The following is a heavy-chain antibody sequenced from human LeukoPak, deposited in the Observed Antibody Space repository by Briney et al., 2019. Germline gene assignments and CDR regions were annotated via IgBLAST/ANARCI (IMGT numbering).Heavy chain of an antibody. J-gene: IGHJ4*02. CDR1: GGSISRGSYY. D-gene: IGHD3-3*01. V-gene: IGHV4-61*02. Sequence: SQTLSLTCTVSGGSISRGSYYWSWIRQPAGKGLEWIGRIYTSGSTNYNPSLKSRITMSVDTSKNQFSLKLSSVTAADTAVYYCATEGVGGYWGQGTLVTVSS. CDR3: ATEGVGGY. CDR2: IYTSGST.